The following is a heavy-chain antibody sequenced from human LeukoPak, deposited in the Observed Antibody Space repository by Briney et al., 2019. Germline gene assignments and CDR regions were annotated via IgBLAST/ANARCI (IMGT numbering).Heavy chain of an antibody. V-gene: IGHV3-11*01. D-gene: IGHD3-22*01. Sequence: GGSLRLSCAASGFTFSDYYMSWIRQAPGKGLEWVSYISSSGSTIYYADSVKGRFTISRDNAKNSPYLQMNSLRAEDTAVYYCAREVQDSSGYYHSYYFDYWGQGTLVTVSS. CDR2: ISSSGSTI. CDR3: AREVQDSSGYYHSYYFDY. CDR1: GFTFSDYY. J-gene: IGHJ4*02.